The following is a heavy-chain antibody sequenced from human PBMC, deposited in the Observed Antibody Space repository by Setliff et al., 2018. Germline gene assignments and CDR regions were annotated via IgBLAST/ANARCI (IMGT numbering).Heavy chain of an antibody. V-gene: IGHV3-48*04. CDR2: ISSSSSTT. D-gene: IGHD6-13*01. CDR1: GFTFRRHG. J-gene: IGHJ3*02. CDR3: ASAGHSGSWFPFDAFHI. Sequence: PGGSLRLSCGTSGFTFRRHGMHWVRQAPGKGLEWVSYISSSSSTTYYADSVKGRFTISRDNAKNSLYLQMNSLRAEDTAVYYCASAGHSGSWFPFDAFHIWGQGTMVTVSS.